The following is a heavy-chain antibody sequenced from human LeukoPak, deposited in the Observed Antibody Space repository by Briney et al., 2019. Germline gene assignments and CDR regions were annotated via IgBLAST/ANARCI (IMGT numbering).Heavy chain of an antibody. Sequence: PGGSLRLSCAASGLTVSDNYMTWVRQAPGKGLEWVSVIDAGGSTFYADSVKGRFTISRDNSKNTVYLQMNSLRAEDTAVYYCARDRSYDSSGYPFDLWGQGTLVTVSS. V-gene: IGHV3-66*02. CDR3: ARDRSYDSSGYPFDL. D-gene: IGHD3-22*01. J-gene: IGHJ4*02. CDR2: IDAGGST. CDR1: GLTVSDNY.